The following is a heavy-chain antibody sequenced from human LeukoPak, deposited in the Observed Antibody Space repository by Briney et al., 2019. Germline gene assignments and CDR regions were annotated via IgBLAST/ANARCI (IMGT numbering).Heavy chain of an antibody. CDR3: ATPSSTSCCYFDY. CDR2: ISSSSSYI. D-gene: IGHD2-2*01. J-gene: IGHJ4*02. V-gene: IGHV3-21*01. Sequence: PGGSLRLSCAASGFTFSSYSMNWVRQAPGKWLEWVSSISSSSSYIYYAGSVKGRFTISRDNAKNSLYLQMNSLRAEDTAVYYCATPSSTSCCYFDYWGQGTLVTVSS. CDR1: GFTFSSYS.